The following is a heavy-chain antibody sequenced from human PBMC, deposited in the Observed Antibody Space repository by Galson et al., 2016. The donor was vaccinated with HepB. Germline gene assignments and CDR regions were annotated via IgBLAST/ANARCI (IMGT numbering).Heavy chain of an antibody. J-gene: IGHJ6*02. CDR2: MKSKGSGGTT. D-gene: IGHD3-9*01. CDR3: IHDWDYNYGMDV. Sequence: QAPGKGLEWVGCMKSKGSGGTTDYAAPVQGRFSIARDDSKNELYLQMNSLTTEDTAVYYCIHDWDYNYGMDVWGQGTTVTVSS. V-gene: IGHV3-15*01.